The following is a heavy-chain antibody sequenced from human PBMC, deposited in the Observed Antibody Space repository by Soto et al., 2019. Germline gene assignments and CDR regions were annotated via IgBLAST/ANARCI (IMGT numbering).Heavy chain of an antibody. D-gene: IGHD5-12*01. V-gene: IGHV4-59*06. J-gene: IGHJ4*02. CDR1: GGSISSYY. CDR3: ARVLEQWLRPTYTFDY. Sequence: SETLSLTCTVSGGSISSYYWSWIRQPPGKGLEWIGYIYYSGSTYYNPSLKSRVTISVDTSKNQFSLKLSSVTAADTAVYYCARVLEQWLRPTYTFDYWGQGTLVTVSS. CDR2: IYYSGST.